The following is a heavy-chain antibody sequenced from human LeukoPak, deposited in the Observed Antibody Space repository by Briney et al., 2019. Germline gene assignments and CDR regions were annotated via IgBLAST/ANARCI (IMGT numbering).Heavy chain of an antibody. CDR2: ISSSGRLM. D-gene: IGHD1-14*01. CDR1: GFTFSDYY. J-gene: IGHJ6*02. V-gene: IGHV3-11*01. Sequence: GGSLRLSCAASGFTFSDYYINWIRQAPGKGLEWVSHISSSGRLMQYADSVKGRFTITRDNAQNFMSLQMNSLKPEDTAVYYCARDTNNGLDVWGRGTTVTVSS. CDR3: ARDTNNGLDV.